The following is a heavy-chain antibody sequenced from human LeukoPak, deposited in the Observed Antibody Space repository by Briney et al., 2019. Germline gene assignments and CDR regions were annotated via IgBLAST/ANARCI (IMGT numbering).Heavy chain of an antibody. D-gene: IGHD3-10*02. J-gene: IGHJ6*04. CDR2: ISSSGSTI. V-gene: IGHV3-48*04. CDR3: AELGITMIGGV. Sequence: GGSLRLSCAASGFTFSSAWMSWVRQAPGKGLEWVSYISSSGSTIYYADSVKGRFTISRDNAKNSLYLQMNSLRAEDTAVYYCAELGITMIGGVWGKGTTVTISS. CDR1: GFTFSSAW.